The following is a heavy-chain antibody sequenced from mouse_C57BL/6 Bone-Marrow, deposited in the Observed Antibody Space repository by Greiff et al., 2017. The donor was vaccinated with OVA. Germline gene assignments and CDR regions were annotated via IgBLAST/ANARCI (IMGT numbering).Heavy chain of an antibody. CDR1: GYTFTDYY. V-gene: IGHV1-75*01. J-gene: IGHJ1*03. Sequence: QVQLQQSGPELVKPGASVKISCKASGYTFTDYYINWVKQRPGQGLEWIGWIFPGSGSTYYNEKFKGKATLTVDKSSSPASMLLSSLTSEDSAGYICARESTVERYFEVWGTGTTGTVSS. D-gene: IGHD1-1*01. CDR2: IFPGSGST. CDR3: ARESTVERYFEV.